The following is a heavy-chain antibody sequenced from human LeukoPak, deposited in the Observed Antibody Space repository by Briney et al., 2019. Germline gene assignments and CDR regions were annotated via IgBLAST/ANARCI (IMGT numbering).Heavy chain of an antibody. J-gene: IGHJ5*02. Sequence: SSETLSLTCAVSGDSISSTSHHWGWIRQSPGKGLEWIGSIYNGRTTYYNPSLNSRVTISVLTSKNQFSLQLNSVTAADTAVYYCARGHGGWSWFDPWGQGTLVTVSS. CDR2: IYNGRTT. CDR1: GDSISSTSHH. CDR3: ARGHGGWSWFDP. V-gene: IGHV4-39*01. D-gene: IGHD6-19*01.